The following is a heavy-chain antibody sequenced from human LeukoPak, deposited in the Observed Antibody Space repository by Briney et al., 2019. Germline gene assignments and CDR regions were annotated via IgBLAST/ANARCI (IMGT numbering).Heavy chain of an antibody. CDR2: IKQDGSEK. V-gene: IGHV3-7*01. CDR1: GFTFSDYY. CDR3: ARHSSGYYPGAFDI. D-gene: IGHD3-22*01. Sequence: GGSLRLSCAASGFTFSDYYMSWIRQAPGKGLEWVANIKQDGSEKYYVDSVKGRFTISRDNAKNSLYLQMNSLRAEDTAVYYCARHSSGYYPGAFDIWGQGTMVTVSS. J-gene: IGHJ3*02.